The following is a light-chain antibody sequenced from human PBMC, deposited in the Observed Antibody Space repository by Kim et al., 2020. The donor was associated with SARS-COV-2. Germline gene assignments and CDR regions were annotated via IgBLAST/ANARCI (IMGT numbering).Light chain of an antibody. CDR2: QDK. J-gene: IGLJ2*01. Sequence: VSVSPGQTANITCSGDKLGDKYVCWYQQKTGQSPVLVIYQDKKRPSGIPERFSGSNSGNTATLTISGTQATDEADYYCQAWDSGIVFGGGTQLTVL. V-gene: IGLV3-1*01. CDR3: QAWDSGIV. CDR1: KLGDKY.